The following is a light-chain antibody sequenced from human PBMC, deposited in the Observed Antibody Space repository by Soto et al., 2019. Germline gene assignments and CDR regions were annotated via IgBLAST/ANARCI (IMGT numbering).Light chain of an antibody. V-gene: IGKV3-20*01. CDR3: QQYGSSPWA. CDR1: QTVSSSY. J-gene: IGKJ1*01. CDR2: GTS. Sequence: VVLTQSPGTLSLSPGERATLSCRASQTVSSSYLTWYRQKPAKAPRLLIYGTSSRATGIPDRFSGSGYGTDLTVTISSRDPEDFAVYYCQQYGSSPWAFGQGNKVEIK.